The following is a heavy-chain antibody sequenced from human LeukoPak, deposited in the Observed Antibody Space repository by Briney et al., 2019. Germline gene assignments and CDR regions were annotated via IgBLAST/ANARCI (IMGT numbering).Heavy chain of an antibody. CDR2: IKEDGSVK. J-gene: IGHJ5*02. D-gene: IGHD3-10*01. CDR3: ARGPAGSGRWFDP. V-gene: IGHV3-7*04. CDR1: GFTFNNFW. Sequence: GGSLRLSCAASGFTFNNFWMSWVRQAPGKGLEWVANIKEDGSVKYYVDSVKGRFTISRDNDKNSLYLQMNRLRAEDTAVYYCARGPAGSGRWFDPWGQGTLVTVSS.